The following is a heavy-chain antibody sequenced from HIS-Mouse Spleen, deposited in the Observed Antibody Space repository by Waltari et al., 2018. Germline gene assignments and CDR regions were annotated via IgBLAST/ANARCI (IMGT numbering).Heavy chain of an antibody. CDR3: AREIPYSSSWYDWYFDL. J-gene: IGHJ2*01. CDR2: IYYSGRT. D-gene: IGHD6-13*01. V-gene: IGHV4-39*07. Sequence: QLQLQESGPGLVKPSETLSLTGTFSGASISSSCYYWGRIRPPPGKGLQWIGSIYYSGRTYYNPSLKSRVTISVDTSKNQFSRKLSSVTAADTAVYYCAREIPYSSSWYDWYFDLWGRGTLVTVSS. CDR1: GASISSSCYY.